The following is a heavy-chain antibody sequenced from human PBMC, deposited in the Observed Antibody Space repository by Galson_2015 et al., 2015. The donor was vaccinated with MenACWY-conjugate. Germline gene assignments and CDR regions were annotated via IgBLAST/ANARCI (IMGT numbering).Heavy chain of an antibody. D-gene: IGHD3-22*01. J-gene: IGHJ4*02. CDR3: AKGERRHYDSSGFSEH. V-gene: IGHV3-23*01. Sequence: SLRLSCAASGFTFTTYAMFWFRQGPGPRLERASAVANGGLSTAYADSVSGRFTISLDNSTRILYLQMDSLRADDTAVYFCAKGERRHYDSSGFSEHWGQGSLITVSS. CDR1: GFTFTTYA. CDR2: VANGGLST.